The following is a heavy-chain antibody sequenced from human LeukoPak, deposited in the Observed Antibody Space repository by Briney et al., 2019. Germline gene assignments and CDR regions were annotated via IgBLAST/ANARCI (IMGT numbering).Heavy chain of an antibody. CDR3: ARGHYYDSSGFDY. J-gene: IGHJ4*02. CDR2: IYSGGST. V-gene: IGHV3-53*04. D-gene: IGHD3-22*01. CDR1: GFTVSSNY. Sequence: PGGSLRLSCAASGFTVSSNYMSWVRQAPVKGLEWVSVIYSGGSTYYADSVKGRFTISRHNSKNTLYLQMNSLRAEDTAVYYCARGHYYDSSGFDYWGQGTLVTVSS.